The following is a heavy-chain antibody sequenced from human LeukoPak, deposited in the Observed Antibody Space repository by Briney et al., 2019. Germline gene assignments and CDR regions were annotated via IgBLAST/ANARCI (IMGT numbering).Heavy chain of an antibody. Sequence: GGSLRLSCAASGFTVSDNYMTWVRQAPGKGLEWVSLITASGGNTFYADSVKGRFTTSRDNSKNTLYLQMNSLTAEDTAVYYCAKHLGATPSYYFDYWGQGTLVTVSS. CDR1: GFTVSDNY. CDR3: AKHLGATPSYYFDY. D-gene: IGHD1-26*01. V-gene: IGHV3-23*01. CDR2: ITASGGNT. J-gene: IGHJ4*02.